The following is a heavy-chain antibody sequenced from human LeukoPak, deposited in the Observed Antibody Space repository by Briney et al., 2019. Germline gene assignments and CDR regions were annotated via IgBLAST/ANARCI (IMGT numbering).Heavy chain of an antibody. D-gene: IGHD6-13*01. CDR1: GGSISSSSYY. V-gene: IGHV4-39*01. CDR3: ARGRYSSSFLFDP. Sequence: SETLSLTCTVSGGSISSSSYYWGWIRQPPGKGLEWIGSIYYSGSTYYNPSLKSRVTISVDTSKNQFSLKLSSVTAADTAVYYCARGRYSSSFLFDPWGQGTLVTVSS. CDR2: IYYSGST. J-gene: IGHJ5*02.